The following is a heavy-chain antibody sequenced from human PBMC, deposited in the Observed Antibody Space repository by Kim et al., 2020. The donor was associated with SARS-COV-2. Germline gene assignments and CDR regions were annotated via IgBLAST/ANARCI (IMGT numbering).Heavy chain of an antibody. J-gene: IGHJ1*01. Sequence: SETLSLTCTVSGGSISSSSYYWGWIRQPPGKGLEWIGSIYYSGSTYYNPSLKSRVTISVDTSKNQFSLKLSSVTAADTAVYYCARHTVTTRRVRTEYFQHWGQGTLVTVSS. CDR1: GGSISSSSYY. CDR2: IYYSGST. D-gene: IGHD4-17*01. CDR3: ARHTVTTRRVRTEYFQH. V-gene: IGHV4-39*01.